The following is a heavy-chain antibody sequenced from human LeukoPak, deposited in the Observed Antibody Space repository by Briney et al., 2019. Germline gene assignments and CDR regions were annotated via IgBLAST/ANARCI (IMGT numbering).Heavy chain of an antibody. D-gene: IGHD1-1*01. CDR3: ARAVDGYDSSFDY. V-gene: IGHV3-21*06. Sequence: GGSLRLSCAASGFTFSSYCINWVRQAPGKGLEWVLSISSSSYIYYVDSVKGRFTTSRDNAKNSLYLQMNSLRAEDTAVYYCARAVDGYDSSFDYWGQGTLVTVSS. CDR1: GFTFSSYC. J-gene: IGHJ4*02. CDR2: ISSSSYI.